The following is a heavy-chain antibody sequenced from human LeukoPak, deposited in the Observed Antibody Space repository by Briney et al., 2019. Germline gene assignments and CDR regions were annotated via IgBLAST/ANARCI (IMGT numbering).Heavy chain of an antibody. CDR1: GFTFSRYG. CDR2: ISYDGSNK. Sequence: GGSLRLSCAASGFTFSRYGMHWVRQAPGKGLEWVAVISYDGSNKYYADSVKGRFTISRDNSKNTLYLQMNSLRAEDTAVYYCAKDLGVPAATNAFDIWGQGTMVTVSS. J-gene: IGHJ3*02. CDR3: AKDLGVPAATNAFDI. V-gene: IGHV3-30*18. D-gene: IGHD2-2*01.